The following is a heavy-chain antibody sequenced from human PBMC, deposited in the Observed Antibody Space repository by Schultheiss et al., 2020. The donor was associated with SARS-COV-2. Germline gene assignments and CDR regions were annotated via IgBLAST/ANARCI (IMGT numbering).Heavy chain of an antibody. Sequence: SETLSLTCAVSGGSISSGGYSWSWIRQPPGKGLEWIGYIYYSGSTYYNPSLKSRVTISLDTSKNQFSLKVSSVTAADTAVYYCARGGRGYSRYYGMDVWGQGTTVTVSS. J-gene: IGHJ6*02. D-gene: IGHD5-12*01. V-gene: IGHV4-31*11. CDR3: ARGGRGYSRYYGMDV. CDR2: IYYSGST. CDR1: GGSISSGGYS.